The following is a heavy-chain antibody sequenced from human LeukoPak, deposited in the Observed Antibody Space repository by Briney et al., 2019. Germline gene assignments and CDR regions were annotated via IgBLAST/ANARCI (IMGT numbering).Heavy chain of an antibody. Sequence: ASVKVSCKVSGYTLTELSMHWVRQGPGKGLERMGGFDPEDDDAIYAQKFQGRVTLTEDTSTDTAYMELSSLRSEGTAVYYCATELTYYYGSGRGDGAFDIWGQGTMVTASS. V-gene: IGHV1-24*01. CDR3: ATELTYYYGSGRGDGAFDI. J-gene: IGHJ3*02. CDR2: FDPEDDDA. D-gene: IGHD3-10*01. CDR1: GYTLTELS.